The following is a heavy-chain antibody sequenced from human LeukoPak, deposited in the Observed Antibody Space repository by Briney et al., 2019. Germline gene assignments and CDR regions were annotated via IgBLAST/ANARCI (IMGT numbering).Heavy chain of an antibody. V-gene: IGHV3-30-3*02. CDR3: AKSTGGSYYYFDS. Sequence: GGSLRLSCAASGFAFSSYAMHWVCQAPGKGLEWVAVISYDGSNKYYADSVKGRFTISRDNSKNTLFLQMNSLRAEDTAVYYCAKSTGGSYYYFDSWGQGTLVTVSS. D-gene: IGHD1-26*01. CDR2: ISYDGSNK. J-gene: IGHJ4*02. CDR1: GFAFSSYA.